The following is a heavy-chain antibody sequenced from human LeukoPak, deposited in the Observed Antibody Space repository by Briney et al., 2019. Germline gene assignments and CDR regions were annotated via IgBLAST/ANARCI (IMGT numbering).Heavy chain of an antibody. Sequence: PGRSLRPSCAASGFTFDDYAMHWVRQAPGKGLEWVSGISWNSGSIGYADSVKGRFTISRDNAKNSLYLQMNSLRAEDTALYYCAKDIEQWLGSVDYWGQGTLVTVSS. CDR3: AKDIEQWLGSVDY. CDR1: GFTFDDYA. D-gene: IGHD6-19*01. CDR2: ISWNSGSI. V-gene: IGHV3-9*01. J-gene: IGHJ4*02.